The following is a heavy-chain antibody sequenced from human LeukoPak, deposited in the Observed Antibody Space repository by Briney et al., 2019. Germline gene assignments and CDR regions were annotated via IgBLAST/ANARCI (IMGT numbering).Heavy chain of an antibody. V-gene: IGHV5-51*01. J-gene: IGHJ6*02. D-gene: IGHD2-2*02. CDR3: ARGDHCSTSSCFTGADYGMDV. CDR1: GYTFTDYW. CDR2: IYPGDSDT. Sequence: GESLQISCQGSGYTFTDYWIGWVRQMPGKGLEWMGIIYPGDSDTKYSPSFQGQVTISADKSITTAYLQWRSLKATDTAMYYCARGDHCSTSSCFTGADYGMDVWGRGTTVTVSS.